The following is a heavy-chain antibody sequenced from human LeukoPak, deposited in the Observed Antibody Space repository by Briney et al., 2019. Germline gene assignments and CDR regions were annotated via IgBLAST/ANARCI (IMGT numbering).Heavy chain of an antibody. V-gene: IGHV3-9*01. CDR2: ISWNSGSI. J-gene: IGHJ1*01. Sequence: GGSLRLSCAASGFTFDDYAMHWVRQAPGKGLEWVSGISWNSGSIGYADSVKGRFTISRDNAKNSLYLQMNSLRAEDTALYYCAKDISTRPKYFQHWGQGTLVPVSS. CDR3: AKDISTRPKYFQH. CDR1: GFTFDDYA.